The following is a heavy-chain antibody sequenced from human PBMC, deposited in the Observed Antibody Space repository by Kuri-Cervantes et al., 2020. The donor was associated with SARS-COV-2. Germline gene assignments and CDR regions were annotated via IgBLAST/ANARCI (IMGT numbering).Heavy chain of an antibody. CDR2: IGPSGTTK. Sequence: GESLKISCTASGFIFSDYYMTWIRQAPGKGLEWVSNIGPSGTTKYYADSVKGRFTISRDNAKNSLYLQMNSLRAEDTAVYYCARVPRKTAMVVYYFDYWGQGTLVTVSS. V-gene: IGHV3-11*04. CDR1: GFIFSDYY. CDR3: ARVPRKTAMVVYYFDY. J-gene: IGHJ4*02. D-gene: IGHD5-18*01.